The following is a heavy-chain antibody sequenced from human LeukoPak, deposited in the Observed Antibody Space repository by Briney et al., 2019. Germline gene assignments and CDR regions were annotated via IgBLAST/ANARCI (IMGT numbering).Heavy chain of an antibody. CDR3: ARDYAWDSYGLVLDS. J-gene: IGHJ4*02. CDR2: ITGSGANA. D-gene: IGHD3-16*02. CDR1: GFTFSSHG. V-gene: IGHV3-21*04. Sequence: GETLRLSCAASGFTFSSHGMNWVRQAPGKGLEWVSGITGSGANAYYADSVKGRFTISRDNAKNSLYLQLNSLRAEDTAVYYCARDYAWDSYGLVLDSWGQGALVTVSS.